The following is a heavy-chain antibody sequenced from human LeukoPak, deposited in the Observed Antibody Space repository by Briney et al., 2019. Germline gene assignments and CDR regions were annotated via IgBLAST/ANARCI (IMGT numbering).Heavy chain of an antibody. Sequence: GGFLRPSCAASGFTFSTYGMSWARQAPGKGLEWVSAISGSGGGTYFADSVKGRFTISRDNSKNTLFLQMDSLRADDTAVYYCAKHSSSWHYSDYWGQGTLVTVSS. CDR1: GFTFSTYG. CDR2: ISGSGGGT. CDR3: AKHSSSWHYSDY. V-gene: IGHV3-23*01. J-gene: IGHJ4*02. D-gene: IGHD6-13*01.